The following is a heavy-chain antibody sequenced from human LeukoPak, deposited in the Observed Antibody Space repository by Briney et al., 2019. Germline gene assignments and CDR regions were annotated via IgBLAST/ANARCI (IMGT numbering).Heavy chain of an antibody. CDR2: ISGSGGST. Sequence: GGSLRLSCAASGFTFSSYAMSWVRQAPGKGLEWVSAISGSGGSTYYADSVKGRFTIPRDNSKNTLYLQMNSLRAEDTAVYYCARTTAVAGTGWFDPWGQGTLVTVSS. CDR1: GFTFSSYA. D-gene: IGHD6-19*01. CDR3: ARTTAVAGTGWFDP. J-gene: IGHJ5*02. V-gene: IGHV3-23*01.